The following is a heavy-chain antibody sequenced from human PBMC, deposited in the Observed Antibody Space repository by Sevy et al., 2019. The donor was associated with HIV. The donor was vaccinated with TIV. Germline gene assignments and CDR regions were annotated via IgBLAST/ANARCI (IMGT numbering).Heavy chain of an antibody. J-gene: IGHJ4*02. CDR2: IWYDGSNK. Sequence: GGSLRLSCAASGFNFSIYGMEWVRQAPGKGLEWVALIWYDGSNKYYAESVRGRFTISRDNLKNTLYLEMNSLRPEDTALYYCVRYDSYGCTYWGQGTLVTVSS. D-gene: IGHD3-22*01. CDR1: GFNFSIYG. CDR3: VRYDSYGCTY. V-gene: IGHV3-33*08.